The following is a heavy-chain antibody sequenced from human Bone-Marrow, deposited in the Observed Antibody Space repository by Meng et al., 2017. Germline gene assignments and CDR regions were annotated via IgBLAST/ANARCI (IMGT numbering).Heavy chain of an antibody. Sequence: SETLSLTCTVSGGSVSSGTYYWSWIRQPPGKGLEWIGYIYYSGSTNYNPSLKSRVTISVDTSKNQFSLKVSSVTAADTAVYYCARSMLRGLKRGYFDNWGQGTLVTVSS. CDR2: IYYSGST. CDR3: ARSMLRGLKRGYFDN. V-gene: IGHV4-61*01. CDR1: GGSVSSGTYY. J-gene: IGHJ4*02. D-gene: IGHD3-10*01.